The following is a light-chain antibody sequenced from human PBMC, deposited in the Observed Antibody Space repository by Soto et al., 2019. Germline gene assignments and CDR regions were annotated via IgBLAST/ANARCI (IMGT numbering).Light chain of an antibody. CDR2: SFD. V-gene: IGLV1-44*01. J-gene: IGLJ2*01. CDR1: SSNIGSNS. Sequence: QSVLSQPPSASGTPGQRVTISCSGSSSNIGSNSVNWYQQLPGAAPTLLIYSFDQRPSGVPDRFSGSKSGTSASLAISGLQSQDEADYYCTSYAGSDNLVFGGGTKVTVL. CDR3: TSYAGSDNLV.